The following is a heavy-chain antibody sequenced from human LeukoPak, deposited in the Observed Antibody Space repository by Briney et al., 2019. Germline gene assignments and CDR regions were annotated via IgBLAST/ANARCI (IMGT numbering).Heavy chain of an antibody. J-gene: IGHJ5*02. Sequence: ASXXVSCKASGYTFTSYGISWVRQARGQGLEWMGWISAYNGNTNYAQKLQGRVTMTTDTSTSTAYMELRSLRSDDTAVYYCARDPVYCSGGSCYGGYNWFDPWGQGTLVTVSS. CDR2: ISAYNGNT. CDR3: ARDPVYCSGGSCYGGYNWFDP. CDR1: GYTFTSYG. V-gene: IGHV1-18*01. D-gene: IGHD2-15*01.